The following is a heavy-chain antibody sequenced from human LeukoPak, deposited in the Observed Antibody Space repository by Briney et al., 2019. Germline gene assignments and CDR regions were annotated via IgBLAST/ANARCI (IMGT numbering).Heavy chain of an antibody. CDR3: AREGMKVAGTSIDYYYYYYMDI. D-gene: IGHD6-19*01. CDR2: TYYRSKWYN. J-gene: IGHJ6*03. CDR1: GDSVSSNSAA. Sequence: SQTLSLTCAISGDSVSSNSAAWNWIRQSPSGGLEWLGRTYYRSKWYNDYAVSVKSRITINPDTSKNQFSLQLNSVTPEDTAVYYCAREGMKVAGTSIDYYYYYYMDIWGKGTTVTVSS. V-gene: IGHV6-1*01.